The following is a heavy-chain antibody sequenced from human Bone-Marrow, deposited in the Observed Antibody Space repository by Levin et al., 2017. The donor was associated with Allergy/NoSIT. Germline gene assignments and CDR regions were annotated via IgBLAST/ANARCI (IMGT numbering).Heavy chain of an antibody. CDR1: GFTFDDYA. J-gene: IGHJ4*02. Sequence: SLKISCAASGFTFDDYAMHWVRQAPGKGLEWVSGISWNSGSIGYADSVKGRFTISRDNAKNSLYLQMNSLRAEDTALYYCAKDMGTAMVGAVFDYWGQGTLVTVSS. CDR2: ISWNSGSI. V-gene: IGHV3-9*01. D-gene: IGHD5-18*01. CDR3: AKDMGTAMVGAVFDY.